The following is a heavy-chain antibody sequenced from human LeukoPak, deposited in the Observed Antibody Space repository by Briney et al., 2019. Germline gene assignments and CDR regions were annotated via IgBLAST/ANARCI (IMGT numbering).Heavy chain of an antibody. D-gene: IGHD3-3*01. CDR3: ATNRQIMILGVVIVPAFDN. V-gene: IGHV1-24*01. Sequence: ASAKDCCKVSGYTLTQLSEHWDPQGPGKGLEWKGGLDVEDGEIIYAQKFQGRVTMTEDTSTDTAYMELSSLRSEDTAVYYCATNRQIMILGVVIVPAFDNWGHEIMVTVSS. CDR1: GYTLTQLS. CDR2: LDVEDGEI. J-gene: IGHJ3*02.